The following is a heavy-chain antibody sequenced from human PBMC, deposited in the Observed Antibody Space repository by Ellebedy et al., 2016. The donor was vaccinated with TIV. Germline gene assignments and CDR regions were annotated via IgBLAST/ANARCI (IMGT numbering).Heavy chain of an antibody. CDR2: LSGSGGST. J-gene: IGHJ3*02. CDR1: GFTFRSYA. V-gene: IGHV3-23*01. CDR3: AKAPWGVIPDDAFDI. Sequence: PGGSLRLSCAASGFTFRSYAMSWVRPAPGKGLEWVSALSGSGGSTYYADSVKGRFTISRDNSKNTLYLQMNSLRAEDTAVYYCAKAPWGVIPDDAFDIWGQGTMVTVSS. D-gene: IGHD3-16*02.